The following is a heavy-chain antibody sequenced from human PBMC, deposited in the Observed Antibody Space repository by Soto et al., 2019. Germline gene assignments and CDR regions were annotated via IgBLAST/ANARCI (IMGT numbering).Heavy chain of an antibody. J-gene: IGHJ4*02. CDR3: ARDTTILGSLDY. V-gene: IGHV1-2*04. D-gene: IGHD3-10*02. Sequence: QVQLVQSGAEVKKHGASVKVSCKASGYTFTGYYMHWVRQAPGQGLEWMGWINPNSGGTNYAQKFHGWFTMTSDTSIITSYMELSRLRSDDTAVYYCARDTTILGSLDYWGQGTLVTVSS. CDR1: GYTFTGYY. CDR2: INPNSGGT.